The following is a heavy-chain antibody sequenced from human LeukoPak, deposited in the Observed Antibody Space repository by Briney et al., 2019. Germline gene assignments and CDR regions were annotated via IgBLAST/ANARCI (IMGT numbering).Heavy chain of an antibody. CDR2: IYCSGST. CDR3: ARGPHIAAAGPKYFQH. D-gene: IGHD6-13*01. V-gene: IGHV4-31*03. J-gene: IGHJ1*01. CDR1: GGSISSGGYY. Sequence: SETLSLTCTVSGGSISSGGYYCSWIRQHPGTGLEWIGYIYCSGSTYYNPSLKSRVTISVDTSKNQFSLKLSSVTAADTAVYYCARGPHIAAAGPKYFQHWGQGTLVTVSS.